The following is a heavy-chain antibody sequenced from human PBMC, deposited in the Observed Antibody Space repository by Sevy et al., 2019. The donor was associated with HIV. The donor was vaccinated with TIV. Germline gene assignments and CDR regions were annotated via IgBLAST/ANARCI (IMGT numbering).Heavy chain of an antibody. J-gene: IGHJ4*02. CDR1: GYTLTELS. Sequence: ASVKVSCKVSGYTLTELSMHRVRQAPGKGLEWMGTFDPEDDETIYAQKFQGRVTMTEDTSTDTAYMELSSLRSEDTAVYYCATTKDYYDSSGYPFDYWGQGTLVTVSS. D-gene: IGHD3-22*01. CDR2: FDPEDDET. V-gene: IGHV1-24*01. CDR3: ATTKDYYDSSGYPFDY.